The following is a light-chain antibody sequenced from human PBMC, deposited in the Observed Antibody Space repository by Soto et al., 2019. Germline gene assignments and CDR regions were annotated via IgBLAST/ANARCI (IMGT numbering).Light chain of an antibody. CDR1: QGIRND. CDR2: AAS. V-gene: IGKV1-6*01. J-gene: IGKJ1*01. CDR3: LQDYNYPWT. Sequence: AMQLTQSPSSLSASVGDSVTLTCRASQGIRNDLGWYQQKPGKAPKLLIYAASSLQSGVPSRFSGSGSGTDFTLTISSLQPEDFATYYCLQDYNYPWTFGQGTKVDIK.